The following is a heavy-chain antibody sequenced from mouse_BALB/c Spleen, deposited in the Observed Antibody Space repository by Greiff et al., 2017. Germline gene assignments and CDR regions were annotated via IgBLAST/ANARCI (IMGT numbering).Heavy chain of an antibody. CDR2: IRNKANGYTT. V-gene: IGHV7-3*02. D-gene: IGHD1-1*02. J-gene: IGHJ4*01. CDR1: GFTFTDYY. CDR3: ARVYYGNAMDY. Sequence: DVMLVESGGGLVQPGGSLRLSCATSGFTFTDYYMSWVRQPPGKALEWLGFIRNKANGYTTEYSASVKGRFTISRDNSQSILYLQMNTLRAEDSATYYCARVYYGNAMDYWGQGTSVTVSS.